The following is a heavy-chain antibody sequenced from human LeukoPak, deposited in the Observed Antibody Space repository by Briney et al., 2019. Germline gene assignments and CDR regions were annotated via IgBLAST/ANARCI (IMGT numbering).Heavy chain of an antibody. V-gene: IGHV1-2*06. Sequence: ASVKVSCKASGYTFTGYYMHWVRQAPGQGLEWMGRINPNSGGTNYAQKFQGRVTMTRDTSISTAYMELSRLRSDDTAVYYCAREAVVVVAATDYYYYYMDVWGKGTMVTVSS. CDR2: INPNSGGT. D-gene: IGHD2-15*01. J-gene: IGHJ6*03. CDR3: AREAVVVVAATDYYYYYMDV. CDR1: GYTFTGYY.